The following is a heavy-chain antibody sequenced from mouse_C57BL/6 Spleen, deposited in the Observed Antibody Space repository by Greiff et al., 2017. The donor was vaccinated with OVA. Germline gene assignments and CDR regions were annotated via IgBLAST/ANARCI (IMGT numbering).Heavy chain of an antibody. CDR3: AKERVNYYGSSYDWYFDV. V-gene: IGHV2-3*01. Sequence: VMLVESGPGLVAPSQSLSITCTVSGFSLTSYGVSWVRQPPGKGLEWLGVIWGDGSTNYHSALISRLSISKDNSKSQVFLKLNSLQTDDTATYYCAKERVNYYGSSYDWYFDVWGTGTTVTVSS. D-gene: IGHD1-1*01. CDR2: IWGDGST. CDR1: GFSLTSYG. J-gene: IGHJ1*03.